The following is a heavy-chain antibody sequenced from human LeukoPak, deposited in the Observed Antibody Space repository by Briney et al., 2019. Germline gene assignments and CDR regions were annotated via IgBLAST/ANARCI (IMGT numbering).Heavy chain of an antibody. CDR2: ISAYNGNT. J-gene: IGHJ4*02. D-gene: IGHD4-23*01. Sequence: GASVKVSFTASGYTFTSYGISWARQAPGQGLEWMGWISAYNGNTNYAQKLQGRVAMTTDTSTSTAYMELRSLRSDDTAVYFCARQILAPTTVATPGVRYFDYWGQGTLVTVSS. V-gene: IGHV1-18*01. CDR3: ARQILAPTTVATPGVRYFDY. CDR1: GYTFTSYG.